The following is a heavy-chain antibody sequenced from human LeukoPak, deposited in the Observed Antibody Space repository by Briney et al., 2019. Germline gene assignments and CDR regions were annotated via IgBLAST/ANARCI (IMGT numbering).Heavy chain of an antibody. CDR3: ARGVAGTGFDY. D-gene: IGHD6-19*01. V-gene: IGHV3-7*04. CDR1: GFTFSSYW. CDR2: IKQDGSEK. Sequence: GGSLRLSCAVSGFTFSSYWMSWVRQAPGKGLEWVANIKQDGSEKNYVDSVKGRFTISRDNSKNTLYLQMNSLRAEDTAVYYCARGVAGTGFDYWGQGTLVTVSS. J-gene: IGHJ4*02.